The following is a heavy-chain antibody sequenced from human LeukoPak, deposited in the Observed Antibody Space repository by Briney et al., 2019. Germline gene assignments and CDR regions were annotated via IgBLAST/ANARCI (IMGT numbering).Heavy chain of an antibody. D-gene: IGHD6-6*01. V-gene: IGHV3-30*02. J-gene: IGHJ4*02. CDR3: AKDFWADSSSS. CDR1: GFSFNSYG. Sequence: GGSLRLSCAASGFSFNSYGFHWVRQAPGKGLEWVAFIQYDGNNKWYADSVKGRFTISRDNSKNTLYMQMNRLRDEDTAIYYCAKDFWADSSSSWGQGTLVTVSS. CDR2: IQYDGNNK.